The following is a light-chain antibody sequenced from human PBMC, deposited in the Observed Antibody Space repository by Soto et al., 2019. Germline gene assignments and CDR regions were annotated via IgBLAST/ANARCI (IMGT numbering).Light chain of an antibody. V-gene: IGLV2-14*01. Sequence: QSALTQPASVSGSPGQSITISCTGTSSDVGDYNYVSWYQQHPGKAPKLMIYEVNNRPSGVSNRFSGSQSGNTASLTISGLQTEDEADYYCSSYTSTSTLFGGGTQLTVL. CDR3: SSYTSTSTL. J-gene: IGLJ2*01. CDR1: SSDVGDYNY. CDR2: EVN.